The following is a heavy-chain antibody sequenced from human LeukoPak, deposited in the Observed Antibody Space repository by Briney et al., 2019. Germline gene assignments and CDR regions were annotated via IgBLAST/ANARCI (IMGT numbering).Heavy chain of an antibody. CDR2: ISGSGGST. CDR1: GFTFSSYG. V-gene: IGHV3-23*01. D-gene: IGHD1-26*01. J-gene: IGHJ3*02. Sequence: GGTLRLSCAASGFTFSSYGMSWVREAPGKGLEWVSAISGSGGSTYYADSVKGRFTISRDNSRNTLYLQMNSLRAEDTAGYYCAKDRDSGSYRPAFDIWGQGTMVTVSS. CDR3: AKDRDSGSYRPAFDI.